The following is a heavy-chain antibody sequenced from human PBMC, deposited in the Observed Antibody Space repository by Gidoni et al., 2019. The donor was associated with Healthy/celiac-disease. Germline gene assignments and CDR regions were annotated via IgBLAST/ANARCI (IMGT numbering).Heavy chain of an antibody. Sequence: EVQLVESGGGLVQPGGSLRLSCAASGFTFSSYEMNWVSYISSSGSTIYYADSVKGRFTISRDNAKNSLYLQMNSLSAEDTAVYYCARAPGSVTMVRGVMPYFDYWGQGTLVTVSS. CDR1: GFTFSSYE. J-gene: IGHJ4*02. V-gene: IGHV3-48*03. D-gene: IGHD3-10*01. CDR2: ISSSGSTI. CDR3: ARAPGSVTMVRGVMPYFDY.